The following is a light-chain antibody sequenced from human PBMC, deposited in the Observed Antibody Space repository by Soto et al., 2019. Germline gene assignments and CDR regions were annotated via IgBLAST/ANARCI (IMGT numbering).Light chain of an antibody. V-gene: IGKV3-11*01. CDR2: DAS. J-gene: IGKJ1*01. CDR1: QSLSRS. Sequence: IVLARCPATLSLSPGSIATPSCRASQSLSRSLAWYQQKPGQAPRLLIYDASNRATGIPARFSGSGSGTDFTLTISSLEPEDFSVYYCQQYGSSRTFGQGTKVDIK. CDR3: QQYGSSRT.